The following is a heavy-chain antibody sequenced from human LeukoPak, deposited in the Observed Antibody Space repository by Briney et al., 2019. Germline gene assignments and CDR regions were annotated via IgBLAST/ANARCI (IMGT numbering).Heavy chain of an antibody. V-gene: IGHV3-66*02. CDR1: GFTVSSNY. D-gene: IGHD2-2*01. Sequence: GGSLRLSCAASGFTVSSNYMSWVRQAPGKGLEWVSVIYSGGSTYYADSVKGRFTISRDNSKNTLYPQMNSLRAEDTAVYYCARGDSVGYCSSTSCRTDYFDYWGQGTLVTVSS. CDR2: IYSGGST. CDR3: ARGDSVGYCSSTSCRTDYFDY. J-gene: IGHJ4*02.